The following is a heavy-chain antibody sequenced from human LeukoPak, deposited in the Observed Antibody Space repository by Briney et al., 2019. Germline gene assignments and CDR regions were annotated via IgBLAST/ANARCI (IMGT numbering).Heavy chain of an antibody. CDR1: GFTFSSYW. J-gene: IGHJ4*02. CDR3: AKTIMITFGGVIPDYFDY. V-gene: IGHV3-7*03. D-gene: IGHD3-16*02. Sequence: GGSLRLSCAASGFTFSSYWMSWVRQAPGKGLEWVANIKQDGSEKYYVDSVKGRFTISRDNAKNSLYLQMNSLRAEDTALYYCAKTIMITFGGVIPDYFDYWGQGTLVTVSS. CDR2: IKQDGSEK.